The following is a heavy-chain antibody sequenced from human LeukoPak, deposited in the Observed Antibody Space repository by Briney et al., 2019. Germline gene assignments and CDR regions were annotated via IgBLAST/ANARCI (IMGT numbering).Heavy chain of an antibody. Sequence: GGSLRLSCAASGFTFDDYGMSWVRQAPGKGLEWVSGINWNGGSTGYADSVKGRFTISRDNAKNSLYLQMNSLRAEDTALYYCAKRPRSGWYFDYWGQGTLVTVSS. CDR2: INWNGGST. D-gene: IGHD6-19*01. J-gene: IGHJ4*02. V-gene: IGHV3-20*04. CDR1: GFTFDDYG. CDR3: AKRPRSGWYFDY.